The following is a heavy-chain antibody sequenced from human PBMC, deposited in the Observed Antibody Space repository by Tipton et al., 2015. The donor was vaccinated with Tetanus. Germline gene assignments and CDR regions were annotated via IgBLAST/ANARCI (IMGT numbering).Heavy chain of an antibody. CDR3: ARDQGGGRVVRLNWFDP. Sequence: TLSLTCTVSGGSISSGGFFWNWLRQFPGKGLEWIGYVYYSWDTYYNPSFKSRVTISVDTSKNQFSLDLYSVTAADTAVYYCARDQGGGRVVRLNWFDPWGQGTLVTVSS. CDR1: GGSISSGGFF. CDR2: VYYSWDT. J-gene: IGHJ5*02. V-gene: IGHV4-31*03. D-gene: IGHD6-6*01.